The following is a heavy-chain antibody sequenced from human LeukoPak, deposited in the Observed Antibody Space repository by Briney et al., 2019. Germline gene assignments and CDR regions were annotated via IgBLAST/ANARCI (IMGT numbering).Heavy chain of an antibody. V-gene: IGHV3-7*03. CDR1: GFTFSSYW. D-gene: IGHD2-15*01. Sequence: QTGGSLRLSCAASGFTFSSYWMSWVRQAPGKGLEWVANIKKDGSEKYYVDSVKGRFTISRDNAKNSLYLRMNSLRDEDTALYYCARGGGSIRHSYYYYVDVWGKGTSVTVSS. CDR2: IKKDGSEK. J-gene: IGHJ6*03. CDR3: ARGGGSIRHSYYYYVDV.